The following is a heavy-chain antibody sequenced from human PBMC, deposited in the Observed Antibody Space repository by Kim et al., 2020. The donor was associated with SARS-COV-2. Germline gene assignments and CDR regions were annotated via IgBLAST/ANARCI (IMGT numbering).Heavy chain of an antibody. J-gene: IGHJ5*01. D-gene: IGHD4-17*01. CDR2: IYHSGTT. CDR3: VRVNLGDYQLLYEKFD. V-gene: IGHV4-30-4*01. Sequence: SETLSLTCTVSGGSIIKGDYYWSWIRQPPGKGLDWIGDIYHSGTTSYNPCLKGRVTISVDTSKNQFSLKLRSVTAADAAVYYCVRVNLGDYQLLYEKFD. CDR1: GGSIIKGDYY.